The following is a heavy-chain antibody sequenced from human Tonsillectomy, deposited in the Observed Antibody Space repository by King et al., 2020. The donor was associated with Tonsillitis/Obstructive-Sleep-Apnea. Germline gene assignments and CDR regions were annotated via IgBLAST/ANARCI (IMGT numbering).Heavy chain of an antibody. CDR1: GGSITGYY. D-gene: IGHD3-3*01. Sequence: VQLQESGPGLVKPSETLSLTCTVSGGSITGYYWSWIRQPPGKGLEWIGNIYYSGSTNYNPSHMSRVTISVDTSKNQFSLKLSSVSAADTAVSYCARVEVTIFEVTIIGHPYYYYMDVWGKGTTVTVSS. CDR3: ARVEVTIFEVTIIGHPYYYYMDV. CDR2: IYYSGST. J-gene: IGHJ6*03. V-gene: IGHV4-59*01.